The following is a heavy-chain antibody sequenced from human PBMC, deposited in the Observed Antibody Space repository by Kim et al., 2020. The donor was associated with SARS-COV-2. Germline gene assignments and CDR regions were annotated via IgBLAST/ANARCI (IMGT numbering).Heavy chain of an antibody. CDR3: ARDDYSLGL. CDR2: GST. D-gene: IGHD4-4*01. J-gene: IGHJ4*02. Sequence: GSTNYNPSLTSRVTISVDTSKNQFSLKLSSVTAADTAVYYCARDDYSLGLWGQGTLVTVSS. V-gene: IGHV4-59*01.